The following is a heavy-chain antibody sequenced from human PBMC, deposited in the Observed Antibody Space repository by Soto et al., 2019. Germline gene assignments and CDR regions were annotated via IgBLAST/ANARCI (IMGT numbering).Heavy chain of an antibody. CDR3: ARDPSYYGMDV. Sequence: ASVKVSCKASGYTFTSYDINWVRQATGQGLEWMGWMNPNSGSTSYAQKFQGRVTITRDTSASTAYMELSSLRSEDTAVYYCARDPSYYGMDVWGQGTTVTVSS. J-gene: IGHJ6*02. CDR2: MNPNSGST. CDR1: GYTFTSYD. V-gene: IGHV1-8*01.